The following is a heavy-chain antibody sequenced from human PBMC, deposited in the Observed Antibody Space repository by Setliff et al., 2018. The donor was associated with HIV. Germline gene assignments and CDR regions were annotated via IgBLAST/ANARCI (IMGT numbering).Heavy chain of an antibody. V-gene: IGHV1-18*01. CDR3: ARVGSSGWYGYYYGMDV. D-gene: IGHD6-19*01. CDR1: GYTFTSYG. CDR2: ISAYNGNT. J-gene: IGHJ6*02. Sequence: GASVKVSCKASGYTFTSYGISWVRQAPGQGLEWMGWISAYNGNTNYAQKLQGRVTMTRDTSISTAYMELSSLRSEDTAVYYCARVGSSGWYGYYYGMDVWGQGTTVTVSS.